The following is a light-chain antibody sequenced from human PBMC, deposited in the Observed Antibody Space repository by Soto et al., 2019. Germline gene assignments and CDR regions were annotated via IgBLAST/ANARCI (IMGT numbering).Light chain of an antibody. CDR1: SSDVGGYNY. CDR2: EVS. CDR3: SSYTSRHEV. J-gene: IGLJ2*01. V-gene: IGLV2-14*01. Sequence: QSALTQPASVSGSPGQSITISCTGTSSDVGGYNYVSWYQQHPGKAPKLMIYEVSNRPSGVSNRFSGSKSGNTASLTISGLQAEDEADYYCSSYTSRHEVFGGGTKLTVL.